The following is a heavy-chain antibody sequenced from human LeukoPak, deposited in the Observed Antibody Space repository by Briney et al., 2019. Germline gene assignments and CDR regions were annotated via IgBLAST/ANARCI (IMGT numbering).Heavy chain of an antibody. CDR3: VRDRPHNWFDP. CDR1: GFIFSDYW. CDR2: TNTDGSRA. J-gene: IGHJ5*02. V-gene: IGHV3-74*01. Sequence: GGSLRLSCAASGFIFSDYWMHWVRQAPGKGLVWVSGTNTDGSRATYADSVKGRFTFSRDNAKNTLYLQMSSLRDEDTAVYYCVRDRPHNWFDPWGQGTLVTVSS.